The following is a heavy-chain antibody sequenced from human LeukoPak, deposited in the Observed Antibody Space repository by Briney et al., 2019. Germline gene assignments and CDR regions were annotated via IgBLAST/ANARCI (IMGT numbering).Heavy chain of an antibody. CDR3: ARESGYSYGLAGFFDY. D-gene: IGHD5-18*01. CDR1: GFTFSSYP. CDR2: IYSDGRI. V-gene: IGHV3-53*01. J-gene: IGHJ4*02. Sequence: GGSLRLSCAASGFTFSSYPMIWVRQAPGKGLEWVSVIYSDGRIHYADSVKGRFTISRDDSKNTLYLQMNSLRAEDTAVYYCARESGYSYGLAGFFDYWGQGTLVTVSS.